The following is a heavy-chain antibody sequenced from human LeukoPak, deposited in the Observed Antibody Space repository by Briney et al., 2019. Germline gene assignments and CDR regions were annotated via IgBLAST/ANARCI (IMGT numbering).Heavy chain of an antibody. CDR3: ASGYYGSGSYSCNY. D-gene: IGHD3-10*01. V-gene: IGHV4-59*01. J-gene: IGHJ4*02. CDR1: GGSISSYY. Sequence: SETLSLTCTVSGGSISSYYWSWIRQPPGKGLEWIGYIYYSGSTNYNPSLKSRVTISVDTSKNQFSLKLSSVTAADTAVYYCASGYYGSGSYSCNYWGQGTLVTVSS. CDR2: IYYSGST.